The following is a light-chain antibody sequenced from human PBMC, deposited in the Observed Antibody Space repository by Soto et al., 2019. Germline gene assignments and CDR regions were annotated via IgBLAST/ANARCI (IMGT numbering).Light chain of an antibody. V-gene: IGKV1-13*02. CDR1: QAINNY. Sequence: IQMTQSPSSLSASVGYRVTITCRASQAINNYLAWYQQKPGQLPRLLIYDASTLESGVPSRFSGSGFGTEFSLTISSLQPDDFGSYYCQHMRTFGQGTKVDIK. CDR2: DAS. J-gene: IGKJ1*01. CDR3: QHMRT.